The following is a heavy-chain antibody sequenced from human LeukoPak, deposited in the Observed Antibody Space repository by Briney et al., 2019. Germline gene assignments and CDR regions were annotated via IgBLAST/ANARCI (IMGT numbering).Heavy chain of an antibody. J-gene: IGHJ4*02. V-gene: IGHV4-34*01. D-gene: IGHD3-22*01. CDR2: INHSGST. CDR1: GGSFSGYY. CDR3: ARGWVGGDYYDSSGYYLFDY. Sequence: SETLSLTCAVYGGSFSGYYWSWIRQPPGKGLEWIGEINHSGSTNYNPSLKSRVTISVDTSKNQFSLKLSSVTAADTAVYYRARGWVGGDYYDSSGYYLFDYWGQGTLVTVSS.